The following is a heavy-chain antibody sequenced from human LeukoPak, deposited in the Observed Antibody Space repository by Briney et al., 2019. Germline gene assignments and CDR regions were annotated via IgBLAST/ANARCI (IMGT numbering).Heavy chain of an antibody. D-gene: IGHD3-10*01. Sequence: GGSLRLSCAASGFTFSSYAMSWVRQAPGKGLEWVSAISGSGGGTYYADSVKGRFTISRDNSKNTLYLQMNSLRAEDTAVYYCAKRSSPDYYGSGSYFDAFDIWGQGTMVTVSS. CDR1: GFTFSSYA. CDR2: ISGSGGGT. CDR3: AKRSSPDYYGSGSYFDAFDI. J-gene: IGHJ3*02. V-gene: IGHV3-23*01.